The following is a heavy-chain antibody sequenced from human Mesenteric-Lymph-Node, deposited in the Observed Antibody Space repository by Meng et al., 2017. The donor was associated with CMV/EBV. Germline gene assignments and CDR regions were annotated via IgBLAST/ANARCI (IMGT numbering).Heavy chain of an antibody. CDR3: AREGEYQLPRTDYYYYGMDV. D-gene: IGHD2-2*01. V-gene: IGHV3-21*01. CDR1: GFTFSSYT. CDR2: ISSSSSYI. Sequence: GGSLRLSCAASGFTFSSYTMNWVRQAPGKGLEWVSSISSSSSYIYYADPVKGRFTISRDNAKNSLYLQMNSLRAEDTAVYYCAREGEYQLPRTDYYYYGMDVWGQGTTVTVSS. J-gene: IGHJ6*02.